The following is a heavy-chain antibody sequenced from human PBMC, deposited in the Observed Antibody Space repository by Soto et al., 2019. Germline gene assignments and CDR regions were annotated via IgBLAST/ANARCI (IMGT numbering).Heavy chain of an antibody. CDR1: GYTFTTYA. V-gene: IGHV1-3*01. D-gene: IGHD6-13*01. CDR2: INAGNGKT. Sequence: GASVKVSCKASGYTFTTYAMYWVRQAPGQRLEWMGWINAGNGKTKYSQKFQGRVTIIRDTSASTAYMELSSLRSEDTAVYYCARCSSSWCAFDIWGQGTMVTVSS. J-gene: IGHJ3*02. CDR3: ARCSSSWCAFDI.